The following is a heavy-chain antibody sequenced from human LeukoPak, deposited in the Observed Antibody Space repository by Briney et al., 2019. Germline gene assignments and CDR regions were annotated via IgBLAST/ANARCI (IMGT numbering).Heavy chain of an antibody. CDR1: GYTFTGYY. CDR3: AREVCSGGSCYGWCDP. V-gene: IGHV1-2*02. J-gene: IGHJ5*02. Sequence: GASVKVSCKASGYTFTGYYIHWVRQAPGQGLEWMGGINPNSGGTNYAQNFQGRVTMTRDKSISTAYMELSRLRYEDTAVYYCAREVCSGGSCYGWCDPWRQGTLVSVSS. D-gene: IGHD2-15*01. CDR2: INPNSGGT.